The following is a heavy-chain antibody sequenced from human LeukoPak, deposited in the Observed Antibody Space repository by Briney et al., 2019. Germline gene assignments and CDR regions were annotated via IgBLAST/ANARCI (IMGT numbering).Heavy chain of an antibody. CDR3: AKDNRRHYTSGPTPDSLH. CDR1: GFIFNNYA. D-gene: IGHD6-19*01. Sequence: GGSLRLSCAGSGFIFNNYAMHWVRQPPGKGLEWVSGISWNSGTIDYADSVRGRFTISRDNAKNSLYLQMDSLRVEDTAFYYCAKDNRRHYTSGPTPDSLHWGQGALVTVSS. J-gene: IGHJ4*02. V-gene: IGHV3-9*01. CDR2: ISWNSGTI.